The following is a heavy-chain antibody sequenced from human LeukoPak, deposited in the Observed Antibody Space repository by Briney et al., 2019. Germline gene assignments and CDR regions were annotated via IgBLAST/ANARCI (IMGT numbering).Heavy chain of an antibody. V-gene: IGHV3-23*01. D-gene: IGHD1-26*01. Sequence: GGSLRLSSAASGFTFSSYAMSWVRQAPGEGLEWVSAISGSGGSTYYADSVKGRFTISRDNSKNTLYLQMNSLRAEDTAVYYCAKRLVGARRGNWFDPWGQGTLVTVSS. J-gene: IGHJ5*02. CDR3: AKRLVGARRGNWFDP. CDR1: GFTFSSYA. CDR2: ISGSGGST.